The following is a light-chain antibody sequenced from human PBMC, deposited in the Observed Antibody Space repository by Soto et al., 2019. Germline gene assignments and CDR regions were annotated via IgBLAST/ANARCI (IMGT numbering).Light chain of an antibody. J-gene: IGKJ5*01. V-gene: IGKV3-15*01. Sequence: EMVMAQSPATLSVSPGERATLSCRSSQSVSSNLAWYQQKPGQAPRLLIYGASTRATGIPARFSGSGSGTEFTLTISSLQSEDFAVYYCQQYNNWPPITFGQGTRLEIK. CDR2: GAS. CDR3: QQYNNWPPIT. CDR1: QSVSSN.